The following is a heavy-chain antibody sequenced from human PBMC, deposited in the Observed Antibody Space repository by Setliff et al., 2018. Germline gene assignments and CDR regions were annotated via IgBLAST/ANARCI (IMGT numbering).Heavy chain of an antibody. CDR2: ISAYNGNT. Sequence: ASVKVSCKASGYTFTSYGISWVRQAPGQGLEWMGWISAYNGNTNYAQKLQGRVTITADESTSTAYMELSSLRSEDTAVYYCARVEAAAANWFDPWGQGTLVTVSS. J-gene: IGHJ5*02. V-gene: IGHV1-18*01. D-gene: IGHD6-13*01. CDR3: ARVEAAAANWFDP. CDR1: GYTFTSYG.